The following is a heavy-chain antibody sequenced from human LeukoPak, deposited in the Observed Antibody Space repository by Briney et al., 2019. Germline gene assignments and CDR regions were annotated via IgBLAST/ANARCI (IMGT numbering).Heavy chain of an antibody. D-gene: IGHD3-22*01. V-gene: IGHV3-21*01. CDR2: LSGSSTYI. CDR1: GFTFSSYT. CDR3: ARGYYYDSSGYPQEGDAFDI. Sequence: GGSLRLSCAASGFTFSSYTMNWVRQAPGKGLEWVSSLSGSSTYIYYAASVKGRFTISRDNAKNSLYLQMNSLRAEDTAVYYCARGYYYDSSGYPQEGDAFDIWGQGTMVTVSS. J-gene: IGHJ3*02.